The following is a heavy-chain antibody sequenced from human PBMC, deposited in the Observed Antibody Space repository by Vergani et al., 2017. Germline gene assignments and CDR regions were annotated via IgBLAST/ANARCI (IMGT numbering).Heavy chain of an antibody. Sequence: EVQLLESGGGLVQPGGSLRLSCAASGVTFSRYAMSWVRQAPGKGLEWVAAISGSGGSTYYAHSVKGRFTISRDNSKNTLYLQMNSLRAEDTAVYYCAKVSRGIAAGQAKYYFDYWGQGTLVTVSS. CDR2: ISGSGGST. CDR3: AKVSRGIAAGQAKYYFDY. CDR1: GVTFSRYA. V-gene: IGHV3-23*01. J-gene: IGHJ4*02. D-gene: IGHD6-13*01.